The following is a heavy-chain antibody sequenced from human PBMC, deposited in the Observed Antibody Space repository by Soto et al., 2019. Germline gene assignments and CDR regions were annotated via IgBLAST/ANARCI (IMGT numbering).Heavy chain of an antibody. V-gene: IGHV1-18*04. J-gene: IGHJ4*02. CDR1: GYTFTSYG. D-gene: IGHD3-10*01. CDR3: AREHYYGSGSYYRAGIDY. Sequence: ASVKVSCKASGYTFTSYGISWVRQAPGQGLEWMGWISAYNGNTNYAQKLQGRVTMTTDTSTSTAYMELRSLRSDDTAVYYCAREHYYGSGSYYRAGIDYWGQGTLVTVSS. CDR2: ISAYNGNT.